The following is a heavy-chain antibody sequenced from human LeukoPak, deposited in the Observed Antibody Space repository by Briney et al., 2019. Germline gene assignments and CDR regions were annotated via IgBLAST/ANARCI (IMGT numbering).Heavy chain of an antibody. CDR2: IGTAHDA. J-gene: IGHJ3*02. V-gene: IGHV3-13*01. Sequence: GGSLRLSCAASGFTFNDYDMHWVREITGKGLEWVSGIGTAHDAHYAGSVKGRFTIFRECATNSVYLQMNSLRDGDTAVYYCARLRGYSYGVNGFDIWGQGTMVTVSS. CDR3: ARLRGYSYGVNGFDI. CDR1: GFTFNDYD. D-gene: IGHD5-18*01.